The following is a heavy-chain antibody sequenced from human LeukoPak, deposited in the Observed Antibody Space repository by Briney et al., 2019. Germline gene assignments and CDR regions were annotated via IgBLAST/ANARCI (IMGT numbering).Heavy chain of an antibody. V-gene: IGHV1-2*02. J-gene: IGHJ4*02. CDR1: GYTFTAYY. CDR2: INPNSGGT. D-gene: IGHD6-19*01. CDR3: AREVFISGWYSLQY. Sequence: ASVKVSCKASGYTFTAYYMHWVRQAPGQGPEWRGWINPNSGGTNYGEKFQGRVTMTRDTSISTAYMELSGLRSDDTAVYYCAREVFISGWYSLQYWGQGTLVTVSS.